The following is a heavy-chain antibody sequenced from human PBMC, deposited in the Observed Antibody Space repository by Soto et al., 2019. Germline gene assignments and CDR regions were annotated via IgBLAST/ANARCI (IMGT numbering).Heavy chain of an antibody. V-gene: IGHV4-59*01. D-gene: IGHD2-15*01. CDR1: GASLASYY. J-gene: IGHJ5*02. CDR3: ARGAAFWFDP. CDR2: IYDSGIT. Sequence: QVQLQESGPGLVKPSETLSLTCSVSGASLASYYWGWIRLSPGKGLEWIAYIYDSGITMYNPSLKSRVTMSVDTSKNHFSLNLTSVTAADTAVYYCARGAAFWFDPWGQGTLVTVSS.